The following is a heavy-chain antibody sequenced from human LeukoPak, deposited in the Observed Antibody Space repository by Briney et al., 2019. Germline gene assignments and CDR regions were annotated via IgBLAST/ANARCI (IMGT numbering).Heavy chain of an antibody. CDR1: GFTFSSYA. J-gene: IGHJ6*02. CDR2: ISGSGGAGT. Sequence: GGSLRLSCAGSGFTFSSYAMSWVRQAPGKGLEWVSTISGSGGAGTYYADSVKGRFTVSRDNSRNTLYLPMNSLRAEDTAVYYCVKDRGGSPFYGMDVWGQGTTATVSS. V-gene: IGHV3-23*01. D-gene: IGHD1-26*01. CDR3: VKDRGGSPFYGMDV.